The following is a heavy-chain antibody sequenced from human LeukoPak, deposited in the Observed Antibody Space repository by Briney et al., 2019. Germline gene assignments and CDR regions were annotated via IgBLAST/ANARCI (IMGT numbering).Heavy chain of an antibody. V-gene: IGHV1-69*05. CDR2: IIPIFGTA. CDR3: ASLVEPDFWSGQYYMDV. CDR1: GGTFSSYA. D-gene: IGHD3-3*01. J-gene: IGHJ6*03. Sequence: SVKVSCKASGGTFSSYAISWVRQAPGQGLEWMGGIIPIFGTANYAQKFQGRVTITTDESTSTAYMELGSLRSEDTAVYYCASLVEPDFWSGQYYMDVWGKGTTVTVSS.